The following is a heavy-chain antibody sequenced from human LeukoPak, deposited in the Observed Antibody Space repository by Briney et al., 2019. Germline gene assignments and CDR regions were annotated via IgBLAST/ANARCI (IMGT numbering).Heavy chain of an antibody. CDR1: GSTFDDYG. CDR3: ARTSDGNWFDP. D-gene: IGHD1-26*01. CDR2: INWNGGNT. Sequence: PGGSLRLSCAASGSTFDDYGMSWVRQGPGKGLEWVSGINWNGGNTGYADSVKGRFTIFRDNAKNSLYLEMDSLRVEDTALYYCARTSDGNWFDPWGQGTLVTVSS. J-gene: IGHJ5*02. V-gene: IGHV3-20*04.